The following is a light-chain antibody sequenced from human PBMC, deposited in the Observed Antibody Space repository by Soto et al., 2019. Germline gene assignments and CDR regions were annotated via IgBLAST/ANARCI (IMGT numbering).Light chain of an antibody. Sequence: QSVLTQPPSVCGSPGQSITISCTGTVGLVSWYQQHPDKVPKLIIYDDTKRPSGVSSRFSGSKSGNTASLTISGLQTEDEADYYCCLYVGGRTYVFGTGTRSQS. CDR3: CLYVGGRTYV. J-gene: IGLJ1*01. V-gene: IGLV2-23*01. CDR2: DDT. CDR1: VGL.